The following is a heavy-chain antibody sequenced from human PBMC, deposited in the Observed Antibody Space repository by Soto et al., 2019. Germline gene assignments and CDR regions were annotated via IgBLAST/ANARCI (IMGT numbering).Heavy chain of an antibody. Sequence: SETLSLTCTVSCASISNYYGSWIRQPPGKGLEWIAFIYSSGSANYNSSLKSRATISVDTYNNQFSLILTSVTAADTAVYYCVRSGHTFGGVIWGRGTLVTVSS. CDR2: IYSSGSA. J-gene: IGHJ4*02. CDR1: CASISNYY. D-gene: IGHD3-16*01. V-gene: IGHV4-59*01. CDR3: VRSGHTFGGVI.